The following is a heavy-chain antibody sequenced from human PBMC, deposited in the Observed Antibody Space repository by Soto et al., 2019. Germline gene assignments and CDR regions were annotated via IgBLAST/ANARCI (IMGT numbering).Heavy chain of an antibody. CDR1: GFSLSSIAVG. Sequence: QITLKESGPTLVKPTQPLTLTCTSSGFSLSSIAVGVGWIRQPPGKALNWLGILYWDDEQHDSPSLKSRISIAKDTSKDQAVPTLANMDPVDTATFYCAHTIVVVPTAHDAFDVWGLGTMVTVSS. CDR2: LYWDDEQ. V-gene: IGHV2-5*02. CDR3: AHTIVVVPTAHDAFDV. D-gene: IGHD2-2*01. J-gene: IGHJ3*01.